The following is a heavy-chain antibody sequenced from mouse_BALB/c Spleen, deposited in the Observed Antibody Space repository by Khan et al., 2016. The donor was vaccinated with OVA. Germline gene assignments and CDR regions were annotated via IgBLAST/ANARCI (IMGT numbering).Heavy chain of an antibody. CDR1: GYSFTTYY. D-gene: IGHD3-3*01. Sequence: VQLQQSGPELMKPGASVKISCKASGYSFTTYYMHWVKQSHGKSLEWIGYIDPFNGGNDYNQKFKGKATLTVDKSSSTAYMHLSSLTSEDSAVYYCARGTFDYWGQRTLVTVAA. CDR3: ARGTFDY. V-gene: IGHV1-34*01. J-gene: IGHJ3*01. CDR2: IDPFNGGN.